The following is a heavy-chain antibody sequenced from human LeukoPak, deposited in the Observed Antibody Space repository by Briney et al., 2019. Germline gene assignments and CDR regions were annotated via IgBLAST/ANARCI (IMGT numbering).Heavy chain of an antibody. CDR1: GFTFSSYW. CDR2: IKTDGSEK. CDR3: ARDSGWWRFDF. D-gene: IGHD6-13*01. J-gene: IGHJ4*02. Sequence: GGSLRLSCEASGFTFSSYWMSWVRQAPGKGLEWVANIKTDGSEKHYVDSVKGRFTISRDNGKNSLYLQMNSLRAEDTAVYYCARDSGWWRFDFWGQGTLVTVSS. V-gene: IGHV3-7*03.